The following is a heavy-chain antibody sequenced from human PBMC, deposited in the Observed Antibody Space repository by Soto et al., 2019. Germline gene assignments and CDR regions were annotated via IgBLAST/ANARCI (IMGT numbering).Heavy chain of an antibody. D-gene: IGHD3-16*01. CDR2: IYWDDDK. CDR1: GFSLSTSGVG. Sequence: QITLKESGPTLVKPTQPLTLTCTFSGFSLSTSGVGVGWVRQPPGEALEWLVFIYWDDDKRYSPSLRSRLTISKDTSKNQVVLTITYVDPGDTATYFCAHRRIGVSQWNYGDFDYWGQGTLVTVSS. V-gene: IGHV2-5*02. J-gene: IGHJ4*02. CDR3: AHRRIGVSQWNYGDFDY.